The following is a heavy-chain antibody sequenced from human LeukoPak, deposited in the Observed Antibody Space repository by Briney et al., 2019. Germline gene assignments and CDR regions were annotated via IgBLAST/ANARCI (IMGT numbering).Heavy chain of an antibody. J-gene: IGHJ4*02. Sequence: PGGSLRLSCAASGFTFSSYAMSWVRQAPGKGLEWVSAISGSGGSTYYADSVKGRFTISRDNSKNTLYLQMYSLRAEDTAVYYCAKGDDFWVVTYFDYWGQGTLVTVSS. D-gene: IGHD3-3*01. V-gene: IGHV3-23*01. CDR3: AKGDDFWVVTYFDY. CDR1: GFTFSSYA. CDR2: ISGSGGST.